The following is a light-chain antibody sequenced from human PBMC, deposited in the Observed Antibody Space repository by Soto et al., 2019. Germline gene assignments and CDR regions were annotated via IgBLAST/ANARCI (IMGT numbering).Light chain of an antibody. CDR2: DAS. CDR1: QSVRNY. Sequence: EIVLTQSPATLSLSPGETATLSCRASQSVRNYLAWYQQKPGQAPRLLIYDASTRATGVPARFSGSGSETEFTLTITTLQSEDFAVYYCQQYNHWPLSFGVGTKVDIK. V-gene: IGKV3-15*01. J-gene: IGKJ4*01. CDR3: QQYNHWPLS.